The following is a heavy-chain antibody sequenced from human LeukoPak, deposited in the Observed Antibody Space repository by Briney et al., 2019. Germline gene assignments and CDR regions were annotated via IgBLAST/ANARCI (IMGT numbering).Heavy chain of an antibody. J-gene: IGHJ4*02. CDR3: AKSVRGFWSGYYLFDY. D-gene: IGHD3-3*01. V-gene: IGHV3-23*01. CDR1: GFTFSVYA. Sequence: GGSLRLSCAASGFTFSVYAMSWVRQAPGKGLEWVSGIGGTDSKTYYADSVKGRFTISRDNSKNTLYLQMNSLRAEDTAVYYCAKSVRGFWSGYYLFDYWGQGTLVTVSS. CDR2: IGGTDSKT.